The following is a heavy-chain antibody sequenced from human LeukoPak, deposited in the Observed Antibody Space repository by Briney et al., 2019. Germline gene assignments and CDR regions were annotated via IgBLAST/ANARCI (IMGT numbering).Heavy chain of an antibody. CDR2: IYPGDSDT. CDR3: ARSFYDSALWFGSGRNAFDI. J-gene: IGHJ3*02. V-gene: IGHV5-51*01. CDR1: GYSFTSYW. Sequence: GESLKISCKGSGYSFTSYWIGWVRQMPGKGLEWMGIIYPGDSDTRYSPSFQGLITISADKSISTAYLQWNSLKASDTAMYYCARSFYDSALWFGSGRNAFDIWGQGTMVTVSS. D-gene: IGHD3-10*01.